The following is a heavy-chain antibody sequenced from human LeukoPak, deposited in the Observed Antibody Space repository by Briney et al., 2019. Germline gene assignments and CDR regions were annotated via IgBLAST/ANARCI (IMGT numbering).Heavy chain of an antibody. Sequence: GGSLRLSCAASGFTFSNYGMHWVRQAPGKGLEWVAIISYDGSKRWYSDSVKGRLTISRDNSENTLYLQMNSPRAEDTAVYYCARDSDISGYFSYFDYCGQGTLVTVSS. D-gene: IGHD3-22*01. J-gene: IGHJ4*02. CDR2: ISYDGSKR. CDR3: ARDSDISGYFSYFDY. V-gene: IGHV3-30-3*01. CDR1: GFTFSNYG.